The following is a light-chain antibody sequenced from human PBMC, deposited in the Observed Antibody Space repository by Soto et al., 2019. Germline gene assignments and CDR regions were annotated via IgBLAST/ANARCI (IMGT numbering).Light chain of an antibody. V-gene: IGLV2-14*01. J-gene: IGLJ1*01. CDR1: TSDVGGYDY. CDR2: EVS. Sequence: QSVLAQPASVSGSPGQSITISCTGTTSDVGGYDYVSWYQHHAGKGPKLLLFEVSSRPSGVSTRFSGSKSGNTASLTISGPHADDEADSSCASYRRNSDLGVFGTGTKVTVL. CDR3: ASYRRNSDLGV.